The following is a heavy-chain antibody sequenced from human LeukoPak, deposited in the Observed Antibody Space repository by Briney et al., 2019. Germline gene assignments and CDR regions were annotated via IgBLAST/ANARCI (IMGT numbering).Heavy chain of an antibody. CDR3: ARAFKYYYDSSGYYGY. D-gene: IGHD3-22*01. V-gene: IGHV4-61*01. CDR1: GVSVSSGSYY. Sequence: SETLSLTCTVSGVSVSSGSYYWSWIRQPPEKGLEWIGYISYIGSTNYNPSLKSRLTISVDTSKNQFSLRLSSVTAADTAVYYCARAFKYYYDSSGYYGYWGQGTLVTVSS. CDR2: ISYIGST. J-gene: IGHJ4*02.